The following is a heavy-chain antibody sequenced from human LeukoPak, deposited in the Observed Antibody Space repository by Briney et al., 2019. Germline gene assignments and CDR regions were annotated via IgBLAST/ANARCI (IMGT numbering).Heavy chain of an antibody. Sequence: ASVKVSRKASGYTFTGYYMHWVRQAPGQGLEWMGWINPNSGGTNYAQRFQGRVTMTRDTSISTAYMELSRLRSDDTAVYYCARDPGGYCSSTSCPPEDYWGQGTLVTVSS. CDR2: INPNSGGT. D-gene: IGHD2-2*01. V-gene: IGHV1-2*02. CDR3: ARDPGGYCSSTSCPPEDY. J-gene: IGHJ4*02. CDR1: GYTFTGYY.